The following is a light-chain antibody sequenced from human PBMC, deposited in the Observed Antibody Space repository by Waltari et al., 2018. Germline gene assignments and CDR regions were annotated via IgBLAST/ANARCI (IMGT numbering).Light chain of an antibody. Sequence: QSVLTQPPSASGTPGQRVTISCSGSSSNIGSNTVNWYQQRPGTAPKLLIYSNSQRPSGVPDRFAGSKSGASASLAISGLQSEDETDYYCAAWDDRLNGVLFGGGTKLTVL. J-gene: IGLJ2*01. V-gene: IGLV1-44*01. CDR3: AAWDDRLNGVL. CDR2: SNS. CDR1: SSNIGSNT.